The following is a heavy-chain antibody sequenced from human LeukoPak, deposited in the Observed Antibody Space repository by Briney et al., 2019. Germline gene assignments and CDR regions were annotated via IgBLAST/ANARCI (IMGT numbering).Heavy chain of an antibody. CDR2: IYYSGST. D-gene: IGHD3-3*01. CDR3: ARSVTIFGVVRYAFDI. Sequence: SETLSLTCTVSGGSISSYYWSWIRQPPGKGLEWIGYIYYSGSTNYNPSLKSRVTISVDTSKNQFSLKLSSVTAADTAVYYCARSVTIFGVVRYAFDIWGQGTMVTVSS. CDR1: GGSISSYY. J-gene: IGHJ3*02. V-gene: IGHV4-59*01.